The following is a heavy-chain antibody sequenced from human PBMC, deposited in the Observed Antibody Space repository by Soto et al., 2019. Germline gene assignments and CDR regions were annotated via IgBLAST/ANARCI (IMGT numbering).Heavy chain of an antibody. V-gene: IGHV4-30-2*01. CDR2: IYHSGST. Sequence: SETLSLTCAVSGGSISSGGYSWSWIRHPPGKGLEWIGYIYHSGSTYYNPSLKSRVTISVDRSKNQFSLKLSSVTAADTAVYFCARGAPVRFDPWSQGTLVTVSS. J-gene: IGHJ5*02. CDR1: GGSISSGGYS. CDR3: ARGAPVRFDP. D-gene: IGHD2-8*01.